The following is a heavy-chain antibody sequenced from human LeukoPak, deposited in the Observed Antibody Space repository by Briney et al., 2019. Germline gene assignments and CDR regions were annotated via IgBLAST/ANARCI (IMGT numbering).Heavy chain of an antibody. CDR2: IYYSGST. J-gene: IGHJ4*02. D-gene: IGHD3/OR15-3a*01. V-gene: IGHV4-39*01. Sequence: SETLSLTCTVSGVSISSSNSYWGWIRQPPGKGLEWIGSIYYSGSTYYNASLKSQVSISIDTSKNRFSLKLTSVTAADTAVYYCARQTGSGLFILPGGQGTLVTVSS. CDR1: GVSISSSNSY. CDR3: ARQTGSGLFILP.